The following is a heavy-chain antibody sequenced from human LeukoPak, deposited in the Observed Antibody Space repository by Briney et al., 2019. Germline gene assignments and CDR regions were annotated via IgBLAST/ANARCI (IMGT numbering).Heavy chain of an antibody. CDR3: ARALSGSGSYYY. CDR1: GYTFTGYY. CDR2: IKPNSGGT. Sequence: ASVKVSCKASGYTFTGYYMHWVRQAPGQGLEWMGRIKPNSGGTNYAQKFQGRVTMTTDTSTSTAYMELRSLRSDDTAVYYCARALSGSGSYYYWGQGTLVTVSS. D-gene: IGHD3-10*01. V-gene: IGHV1-2*02. J-gene: IGHJ4*02.